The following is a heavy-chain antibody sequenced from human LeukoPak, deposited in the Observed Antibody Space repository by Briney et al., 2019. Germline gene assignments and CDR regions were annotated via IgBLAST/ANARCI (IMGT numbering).Heavy chain of an antibody. CDR1: GGSIGSYY. CDR2: IYTSGST. V-gene: IGHV4-4*07. Sequence: SETLSLTCTVSGGSIGSYYWSWIRQPAGKGLEWIGRIYTSGSTNYNPSLKSRVTMSVDTSKNQFSLKLSSVTAADTAVYYCARDSGSSWYYDAFDIWGQGTMVTVSS. CDR3: ARDSGSSWYYDAFDI. D-gene: IGHD6-13*01. J-gene: IGHJ3*02.